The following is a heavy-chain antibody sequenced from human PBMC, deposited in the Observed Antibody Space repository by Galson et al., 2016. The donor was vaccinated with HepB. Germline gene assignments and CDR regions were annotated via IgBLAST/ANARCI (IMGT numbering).Heavy chain of an antibody. CDR3: ASSVHY. J-gene: IGHJ4*02. CDR2: ISNGDGNR. D-gene: IGHD3-10*01. CDR1: GYSFTSYA. Sequence: SVKVSCKASGYSFTSYAMHWMRQAPGQSLEWMGYISNGDGNRKYSPKFQARLSITRDTSASTAYMELSSLTSEDTAVYYCASSVHYWGQGTLVTISS. V-gene: IGHV1-3*04.